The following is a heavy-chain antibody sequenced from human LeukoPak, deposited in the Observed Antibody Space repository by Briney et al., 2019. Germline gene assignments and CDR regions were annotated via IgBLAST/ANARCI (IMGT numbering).Heavy chain of an antibody. J-gene: IGHJ4*02. CDR3: AQSLGYCSSTSCYKYLDY. Sequence: GGSLRLSCAASGFTFSSYAMHWVRQAPGKGLEWVAVISYDGSNKYYADSVKGRFTISRDNSKNTLYLQMNSLRAEDTAVYYCAQSLGYCSSTSCYKYLDYWGQGTLVTVSS. V-gene: IGHV3-30*04. CDR1: GFTFSSYA. CDR2: ISYDGSNK. D-gene: IGHD2-2*02.